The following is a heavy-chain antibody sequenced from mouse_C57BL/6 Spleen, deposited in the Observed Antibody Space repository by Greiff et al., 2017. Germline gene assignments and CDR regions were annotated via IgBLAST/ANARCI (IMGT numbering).Heavy chain of an antibody. CDR2: IRLKSDNYAT. CDR1: GFTFSNYW. CDR3: TGGYYSFAY. Sequence: EVKVEESGGGLVQPGGSMKLSCVASGFTFSNYWMNWVRQSPEKGLEWVAQIRLKSDNYATHSAESVKGRFTISRDDSKSSVYLQMNNLRAEDTGIYYCTGGYYSFAYWGQGTLVTVSA. J-gene: IGHJ3*01. V-gene: IGHV6-3*01. D-gene: IGHD2-3*01.